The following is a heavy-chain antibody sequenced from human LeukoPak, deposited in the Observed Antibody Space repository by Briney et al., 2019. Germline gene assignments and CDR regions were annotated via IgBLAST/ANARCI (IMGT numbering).Heavy chain of an antibody. J-gene: IGHJ4*02. CDR2: VSGAAT. Sequence: GGTLTLSCAASGFTFTNYALSWVRLAPRPGLEWVSSVSGAATYYAYSVKARFTISTNNSNNTQFLQMPNLRTADPAAYSCSETIRGAFIGFAYWGQGTLFSVFS. D-gene: IGHD3-10*01. V-gene: IGHV3-23*01. CDR1: GFTFTNYA. CDR3: SETIRGAFIGFAY.